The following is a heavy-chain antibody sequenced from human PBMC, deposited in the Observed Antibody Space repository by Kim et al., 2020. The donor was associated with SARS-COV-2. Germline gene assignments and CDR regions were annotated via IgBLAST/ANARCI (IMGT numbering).Heavy chain of an antibody. Sequence: AQKFQGRVTITADESTSTAYMELSSLRSEDTAVYYCAPVIRLRDGYNLPGWGQGTLVTVSS. D-gene: IGHD5-12*01. J-gene: IGHJ4*02. CDR3: APVIRLRDGYNLPG. V-gene: IGHV1-69*01.